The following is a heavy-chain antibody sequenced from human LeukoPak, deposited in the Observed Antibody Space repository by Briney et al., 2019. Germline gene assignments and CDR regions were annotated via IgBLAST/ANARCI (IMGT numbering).Heavy chain of an antibody. V-gene: IGHV4-34*01. CDR2: INHSGGT. J-gene: IGHJ6*03. D-gene: IGHD4-17*01. Sequence: SETLSLTCAVYGGSFSGYSWNWIRQPPVKGLEWIGEINHSGGTNYNPSLKSRVTISVDTSKNQFSLKLSSVTAADTAVYYCARVGNGNYGYYYYMDVWGKGTTVTVSS. CDR3: ARVGNGNYGYYYYMDV. CDR1: GGSFSGYS.